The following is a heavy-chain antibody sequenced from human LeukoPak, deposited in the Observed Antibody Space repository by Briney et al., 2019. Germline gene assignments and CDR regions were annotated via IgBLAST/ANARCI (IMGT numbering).Heavy chain of an antibody. CDR2: IKQDGSEI. D-gene: IGHD2-15*01. J-gene: IGHJ5*02. CDR1: GFTFNNYW. Sequence: GGSLRLSCAASGFTFNNYWMSWVRQAPGKGLELVANIKQDGSEIYYVDSVKGRFTISRDNAKNSLYLQMNSLRAEDTAVYYCTREGCSGGSCYSFWFDPWGQGALVTVSS. V-gene: IGHV3-7*01. CDR3: TREGCSGGSCYSFWFDP.